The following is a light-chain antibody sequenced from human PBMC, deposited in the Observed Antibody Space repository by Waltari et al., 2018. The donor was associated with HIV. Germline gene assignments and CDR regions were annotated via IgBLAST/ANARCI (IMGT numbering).Light chain of an antibody. J-gene: IGLJ3*02. CDR3: SAWDSSLTAWV. V-gene: IGLV10-54*01. CDR2: RNN. CDR1: SNNVGNDD. Sequence: QAGLTQPPSESKSSRQTATLTCTGNSNNVGNDDAASLQIHQGHPPKLLSFRNNNQPSGSSERVSACRSGNTASLTITGLQPEDEADYYCSAWDSSLTAWVFGGGTKLTVL.